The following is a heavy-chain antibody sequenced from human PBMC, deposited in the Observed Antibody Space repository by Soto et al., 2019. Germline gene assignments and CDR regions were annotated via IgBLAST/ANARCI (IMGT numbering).Heavy chain of an antibody. D-gene: IGHD4-17*01. CDR2: IHSTRSP. CDR3: ARSPAYGDYANLDT. Sequence: PSETLSLTCTVSGDSVSKYYWSWIRQPAGKGLEWIGRIHSTRSPNYDPSLKSRVTMSVDTSKNQFSLKLNLTSVTAADTAVYYCARSPAYGDYANLDTWGQGTLVTVSS. CDR1: GDSVSKYY. J-gene: IGHJ5*02. V-gene: IGHV4-4*07.